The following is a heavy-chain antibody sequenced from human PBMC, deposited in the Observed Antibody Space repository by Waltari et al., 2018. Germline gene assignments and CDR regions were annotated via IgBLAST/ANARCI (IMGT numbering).Heavy chain of an antibody. D-gene: IGHD4-17*01. V-gene: IGHV4-4*09. CDR3: ARGVVFYGDSYYYYYYMDV. CDR1: GGSISSYY. J-gene: IGHJ6*03. Sequence: QVQLQESGPGLVKPSETLSLTCTVSGGSISSYYWRWIRQPPGKGLEWIGYIYTSGSTNYNPSLKSRVTISVDTSKNQFSLKLSSVTAADTAVYYCARGVVFYGDSYYYYYYMDVWGKGTTVTVSS. CDR2: IYTSGST.